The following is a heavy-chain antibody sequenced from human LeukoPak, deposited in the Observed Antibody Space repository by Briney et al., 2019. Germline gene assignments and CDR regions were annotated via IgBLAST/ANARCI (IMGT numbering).Heavy chain of an antibody. J-gene: IGHJ4*02. D-gene: IGHD6-13*01. CDR3: ARDEQQLADFDY. CDR2: ISYDGSNK. V-gene: IGHV3-30-3*01. CDR1: GFTFSSYA. Sequence: GGSLRLSCAASGFTFSSYAMHWVRQAPGKGLEWVAVISYDGSNKYYADSVKGRFTISRDNSKNTLYLQMNSLRAEDTAVYYCARDEQQLADFDYWGQGTLVTVSS.